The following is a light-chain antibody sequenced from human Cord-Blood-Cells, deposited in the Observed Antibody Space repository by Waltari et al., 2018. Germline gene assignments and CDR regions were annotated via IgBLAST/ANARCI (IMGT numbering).Light chain of an antibody. J-gene: IGLJ1*01. V-gene: IGLV2-23*02. CDR2: EDS. CDR3: CSYAGSSTFV. CDR1: VSDVGSYNL. Sequence: QSALTQPASVSGSPGQSNTISCPGTVSDVGSYNLVSWYQQHPGKAPTLMIYEDSTRPSGVSNRFSGSKSGNTASLTISGLQAEDEADYYCCSYAGSSTFVFGTGTKVTVL.